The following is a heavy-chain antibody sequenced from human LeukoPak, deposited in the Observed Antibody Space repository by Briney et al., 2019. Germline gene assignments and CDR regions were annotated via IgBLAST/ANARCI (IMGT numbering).Heavy chain of an antibody. D-gene: IGHD2-2*01. CDR1: GFTFSSYS. J-gene: IGHJ4*02. CDR3: ARDLCSSTSCYPLTGYDY. CDR2: ISSSSSTI. Sequence: QAGGSLRLSCAASGFTFSSYSMNWVRQAPGKGLEWVSYISSSSSTIYYADSVKSRFTISRDNAKNSLYLQMNSLRAEDTAVYYCARDLCSSTSCYPLTGYDYWGQGTLVTVSS. V-gene: IGHV3-48*04.